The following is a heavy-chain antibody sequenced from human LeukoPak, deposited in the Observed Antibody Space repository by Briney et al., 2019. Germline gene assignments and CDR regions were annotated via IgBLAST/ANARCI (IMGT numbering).Heavy chain of an antibody. V-gene: IGHV4-38-2*02. CDR1: GYSISSGYY. CDR2: IYHSGST. CDR3: ARDSPEYSSSFDWFDP. D-gene: IGHD6-6*01. J-gene: IGHJ5*02. Sequence: SETLSLTCTVSGYSISSGYYWGWIRQPPGKGLEWIGSIYHSGSTYYNPSLKGRVTISVDTSKNQFSLKLSSVTAADTAVYYCARDSPEYSSSFDWFDPWGQGTLVTVSS.